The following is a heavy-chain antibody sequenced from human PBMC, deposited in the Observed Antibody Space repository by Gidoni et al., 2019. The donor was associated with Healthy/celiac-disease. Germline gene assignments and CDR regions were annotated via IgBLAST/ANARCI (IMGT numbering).Heavy chain of an antibody. Sequence: KGLEWVSSISSSSSYIYYADSVKGRFTISRDNAKNSLYLQMNSLRAEDTAVYYCARDHGYSSSWYVGDYYYYMDVWGKGSTVTVSS. CDR3: ARDHGYSSSWYVGDYYYYMDV. J-gene: IGHJ6*03. D-gene: IGHD6-13*01. CDR2: ISSSSSYI. V-gene: IGHV3-21*01.